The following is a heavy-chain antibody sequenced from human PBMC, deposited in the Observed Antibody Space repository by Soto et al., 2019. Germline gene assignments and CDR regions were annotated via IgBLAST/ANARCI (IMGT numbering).Heavy chain of an antibody. V-gene: IGHV3-7*02. CDR1: GLTFRDYW. CDR3: VTSCSRIACSTSAAFDY. D-gene: IGHD2-2*01. J-gene: IGHJ4*02. Sequence: EVQLVESGGDLVQPGGSLRVSCAVSGLTFRDYWMAWVRQAPGKGLEWVASIDLHGSETRYVDSVTGRFTISRDNAEESPYLQMSRLRVEDTAVYYCVTSCSRIACSTSAAFDYWGQGTLVTVSS. CDR2: IDLHGSET.